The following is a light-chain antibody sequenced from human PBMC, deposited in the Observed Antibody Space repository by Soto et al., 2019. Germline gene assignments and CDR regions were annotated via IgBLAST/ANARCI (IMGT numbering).Light chain of an antibody. Sequence: DIQLTQSPSFLSASVGDRVTISCRASQGISDYLAWYQQKPEKAPKLLIYGASTLQSGVPSRFSGRASGTEFTLTISSLQPEDFATYFCQQFNAYPLTFGGGTKLEIK. CDR2: GAS. CDR1: QGISDY. J-gene: IGKJ4*01. V-gene: IGKV1-9*01. CDR3: QQFNAYPLT.